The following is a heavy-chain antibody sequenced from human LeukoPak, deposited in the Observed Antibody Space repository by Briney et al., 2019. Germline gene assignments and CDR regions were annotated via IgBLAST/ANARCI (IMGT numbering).Heavy chain of an antibody. CDR3: ARGRGSYEGEGAFDI. V-gene: IGHV1-2*02. Sequence: ASVKVSCKASGYTFTGYYMHWVRQAPGQGLEWMGWINPNSGGTNYAQKFQGRVTMTRDTSISTAYMELSSLRSEDTAVYYCARGRGSYEGEGAFDIWGQGTMVTVSS. CDR1: GYTFTGYY. J-gene: IGHJ3*02. CDR2: INPNSGGT. D-gene: IGHD1-26*01.